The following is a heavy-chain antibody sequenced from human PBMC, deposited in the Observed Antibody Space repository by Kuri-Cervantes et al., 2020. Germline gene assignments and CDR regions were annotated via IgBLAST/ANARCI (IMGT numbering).Heavy chain of an antibody. CDR2: INPNSGGT. J-gene: IGHJ4*02. D-gene: IGHD5-24*01. Sequence: ASVKVSCKASGYTFTGYYMHWVRQAPGQGLEWMGWINPNSGGTNYAQKFQGRVTMTRDTSTSTVYMELSSLRSEDTAVYYCARDHREMATITPYYWGQGTLVTVSS. CDR3: ARDHREMATITPYY. CDR1: GYTFTGYY. V-gene: IGHV1-2*02.